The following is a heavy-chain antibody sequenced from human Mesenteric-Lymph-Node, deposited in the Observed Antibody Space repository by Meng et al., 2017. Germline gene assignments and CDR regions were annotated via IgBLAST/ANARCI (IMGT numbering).Heavy chain of an antibody. Sequence: SETLSLTCAVYGGSFSGYYWSWIRQPPGKGLEWIGEINHSGSTNYNPSLKSRVTISVDTSKNQFSLKLSSVTAADTAVYYCARVRNYYGSGSSDYWGQGTLVTVSS. J-gene: IGHJ4*02. V-gene: IGHV4-34*01. CDR1: GGSFSGYY. CDR2: INHSGST. D-gene: IGHD3-10*01. CDR3: ARVRNYYGSGSSDY.